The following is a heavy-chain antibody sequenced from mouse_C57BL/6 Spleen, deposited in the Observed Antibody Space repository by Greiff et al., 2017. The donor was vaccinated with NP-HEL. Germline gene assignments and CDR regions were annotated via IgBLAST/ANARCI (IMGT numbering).Heavy chain of an antibody. CDR1: GFTFSDYG. CDR2: ISSGSSTI. V-gene: IGHV5-17*01. D-gene: IGHD2-5*01. CDR3: AMPPYYNNYVFAY. J-gene: IGHJ3*01. Sequence: VQLKESGGGLVKPGGSLKLSCAASGFTFSDYGMHWVRQAPEKGLEWVAYISSGSSTIYYADTVKGRFTISRDNAKNTLFLQRTSLSSADTAMYSFAMPPYYNNYVFAYWGQGTLVTVSA.